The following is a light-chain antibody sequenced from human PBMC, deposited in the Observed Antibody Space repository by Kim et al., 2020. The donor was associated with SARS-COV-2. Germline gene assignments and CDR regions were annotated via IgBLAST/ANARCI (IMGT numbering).Light chain of an antibody. V-gene: IGLV2-14*03. CDR2: DVS. J-gene: IGLJ2*01. CDR1: SSLVGNYNY. CDR3: TSYTGADTVV. Sequence: QSALTQPASVSGSLGQSFTTSCTGTSSLVGNYNYVSWYQQHPDKAPKHLIYDVSYRPSGVSTRFSASKSGKTSCLTISGLQAADEADYYCTSYTGADTVVFGGGTQLTVL.